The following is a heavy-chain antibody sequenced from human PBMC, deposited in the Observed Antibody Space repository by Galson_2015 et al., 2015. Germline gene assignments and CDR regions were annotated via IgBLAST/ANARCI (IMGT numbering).Heavy chain of an antibody. CDR3: ASDRSYYYFAMDV. CDR2: IYSGGST. CDR1: GFTVSSNY. J-gene: IGHJ6*02. Sequence: SLRLSCAASGFTVSSNYMSWVRQAPGKGLEWVSVIYSGGSTNYADSVKGRFSISRDNTKNTLYLQMNSLRAEDTAVYYCASDRSYYYFAMDVWGQGTTVTVSS. V-gene: IGHV3-53*01.